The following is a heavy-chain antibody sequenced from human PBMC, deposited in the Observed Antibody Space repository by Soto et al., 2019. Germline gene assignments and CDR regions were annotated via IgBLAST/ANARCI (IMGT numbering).Heavy chain of an antibody. CDR1: GGSMTNYF. J-gene: IGHJ5*02. Sequence: SETLSLTCNVSGGSMTNYFWSWIRQPPGKGLEWIGYIHDSGNTNYNPSLKSRVFISVDTSRNQFSLKLSSVTAADTAAYYCARVEAQQQLGNWFDPWGQGTLVTVSS. V-gene: IGHV4-59*01. CDR3: ARVEAQQQLGNWFDP. D-gene: IGHD6-13*01. CDR2: IHDSGNT.